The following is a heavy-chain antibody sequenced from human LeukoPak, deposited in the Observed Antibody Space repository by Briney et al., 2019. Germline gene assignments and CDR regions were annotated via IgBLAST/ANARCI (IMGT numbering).Heavy chain of an antibody. CDR1: GFTFTRYW. CDR3: AKEYLDYGDYYYFDY. J-gene: IGHJ4*02. V-gene: IGHV3-74*01. CDR2: INTDGSST. Sequence: PGGSLRLSCAASGFTFTRYWMHWVRQAPGKGLVWVSRINTDGSSTAYADSVKGRFTISRDNSKNTLYLQMNSLRAEDTAVYYCAKEYLDYGDYYYFDYWGQGTLVTVSS. D-gene: IGHD4-17*01.